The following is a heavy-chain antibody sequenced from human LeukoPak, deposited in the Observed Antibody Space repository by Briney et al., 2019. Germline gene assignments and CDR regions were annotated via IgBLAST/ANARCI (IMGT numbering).Heavy chain of an antibody. J-gene: IGHJ6*02. CDR3: ARDGPRFLNYYGFDV. Sequence: SETLSLTCTVSGGSVSSGSYYWSWIRQPPGKGLEWIGYIYYSGSTNYNPSLKSRVTISVDTSKNQFSLKLSSVTAADTAVYYCARDGPRFLNYYGFDVWGQGTTVTVSS. V-gene: IGHV4-61*01. CDR2: IYYSGST. D-gene: IGHD3-3*01. CDR1: GGSVSSGSYY.